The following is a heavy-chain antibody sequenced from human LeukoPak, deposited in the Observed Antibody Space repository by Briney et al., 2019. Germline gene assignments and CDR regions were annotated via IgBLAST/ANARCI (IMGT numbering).Heavy chain of an antibody. CDR1: GFTFSSFA. D-gene: IGHD4-23*01. CDR2: LSYDGTNK. J-gene: IGHJ4*02. CDR3: AKEIDYGGNSFDY. V-gene: IGHV3-30*18. Sequence: AGGSLRLPCAASGFTFSSFAMHWVRQAPGKGLEWVAVLSYDGTNKYYADSVKGRFTISGDNSKNTLYLQMNSLRAEDTAIYYCAKEIDYGGNSFDYWGQGTLVTVSS.